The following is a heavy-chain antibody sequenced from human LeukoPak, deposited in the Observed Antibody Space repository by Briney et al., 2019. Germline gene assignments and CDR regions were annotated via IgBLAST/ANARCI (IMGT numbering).Heavy chain of an antibody. D-gene: IGHD6-13*01. J-gene: IGHJ6*03. V-gene: IGHV1-69*06. CDR1: GGTFSSYA. CDR3: ARVSSSWYWHYYYYMDI. CDR2: IIPIFGTA. Sequence: SVKVSCKASGGTFSSYAISWVRQAPGQGLEWMGGIIPIFGTANYAQKFQGRATITADKSTSTAYMELSSLRSEDTAVYYCARVSSSWYWHYYYYMDIWGKGTTVTVSS.